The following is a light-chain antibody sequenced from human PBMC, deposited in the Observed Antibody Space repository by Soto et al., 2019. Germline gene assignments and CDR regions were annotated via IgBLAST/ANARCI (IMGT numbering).Light chain of an antibody. CDR1: SSDVGGYNY. CDR3: SSYPSSSLYV. CDR2: EVS. Sequence: QSALTQPASVSGSPGQAITISCTGTSSDVGGYNYVSWYQQHPGKAPKLMIYEVSNRPSGVSNRFSGSKSGNTASLTISGLQAEDEADYYCSSYPSSSLYVFGTGTKLTVI. V-gene: IGLV2-14*01. J-gene: IGLJ1*01.